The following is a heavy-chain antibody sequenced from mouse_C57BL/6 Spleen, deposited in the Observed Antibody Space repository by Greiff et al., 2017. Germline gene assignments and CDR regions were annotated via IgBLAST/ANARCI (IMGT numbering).Heavy chain of an antibody. J-gene: IGHJ2*01. CDR3: QIGGDYYGSSDYFDY. D-gene: IGHD1-1*01. CDR2: IHPSDSDT. Sequence: QVQLQQPGAELVKPGASVKVSCKASGYTFTSYWMHWVKQRPGQGLEWIGRIHPSDSDTNYNQKFKGKSTLTVDKSSSTAYMQLSSLTSEDSAVYYCQIGGDYYGSSDYFDYWGQGTTLTVSS. V-gene: IGHV1-74*01. CDR1: GYTFTSYW.